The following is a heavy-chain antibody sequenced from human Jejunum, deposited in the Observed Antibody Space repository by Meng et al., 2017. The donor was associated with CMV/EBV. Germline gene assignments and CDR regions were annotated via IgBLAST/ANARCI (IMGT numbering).Heavy chain of an antibody. CDR3: TRALDY. CDR1: GFNFKDYW. V-gene: IGHV3-7*04. Sequence: VGLSCAALGFNFKDYWMDWVRQAPGRGLEWVANIRYDGGERYYVNSVEGRFFIYRDNARNTLYLQMNSLRGDDSAIYYCTRALDYWGQGTPVTVSS. CDR2: IRYDGGER. J-gene: IGHJ4*02.